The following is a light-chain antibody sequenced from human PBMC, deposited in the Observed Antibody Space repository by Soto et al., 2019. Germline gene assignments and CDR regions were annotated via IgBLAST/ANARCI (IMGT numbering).Light chain of an antibody. CDR3: CSYAGSDTPYV. Sequence: QSALTQPASVSGFPGQSITISCTGTSSDVGRYNLVSWYQQHPGKAPKLMIYEGSNRPSGVSNRFSGSKSGNTASLTISGLQAEDEADYYCCSYAGSDTPYVFGTGTKLTVL. V-gene: IGLV2-23*01. CDR2: EGS. J-gene: IGLJ1*01. CDR1: SSDVGRYNL.